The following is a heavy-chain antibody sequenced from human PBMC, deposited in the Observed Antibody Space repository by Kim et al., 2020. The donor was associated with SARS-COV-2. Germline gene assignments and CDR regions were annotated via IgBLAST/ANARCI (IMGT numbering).Heavy chain of an antibody. Sequence: NPSRTSRVTISVDTSKNQFSLKLSSVTAADTAVYYCARLTDVPAVGAFDIWGQGTMVTVSS. V-gene: IGHV4-59*01. CDR3: ARLTDVPAVGAFDI. J-gene: IGHJ3*02. D-gene: IGHD2-2*01.